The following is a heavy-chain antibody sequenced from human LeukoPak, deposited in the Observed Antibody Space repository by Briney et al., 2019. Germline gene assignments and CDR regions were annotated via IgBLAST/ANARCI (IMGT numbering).Heavy chain of an antibody. D-gene: IGHD2-2*01. CDR3: ARQDIVVVPAAVTGSWFDP. V-gene: IGHV4-59*08. CDR2: IYYSGST. J-gene: IGHJ5*02. Sequence: KSSETLCLTCTVSGGSISSYYWSWIRQPPGKGLEWIGYIYYSGSTNYNPPLKSRVTISVDTSKNQFSLKLSSVTAADTAVYYCARQDIVVVPAAVTGSWFDPWGQGTLVTVSS. CDR1: GGSISSYY.